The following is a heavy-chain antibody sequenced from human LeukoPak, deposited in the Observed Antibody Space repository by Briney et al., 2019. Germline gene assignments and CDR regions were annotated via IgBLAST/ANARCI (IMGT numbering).Heavy chain of an antibody. D-gene: IGHD1-1*01. V-gene: IGHV4-61*02. J-gene: IGHJ4*02. CDR1: GGSISSGSYY. Sequence: SQTLSLTCTVSGGSISSGSYYWSWIRQPAGKGLEWIGRIYTSGSTNYNPSLKSRVTISVDTSKNQFSLKLSSVTAADTAVYYCARGNWNDVNYWGQGTLVTVSS. CDR3: ARGNWNDVNY. CDR2: IYTSGST.